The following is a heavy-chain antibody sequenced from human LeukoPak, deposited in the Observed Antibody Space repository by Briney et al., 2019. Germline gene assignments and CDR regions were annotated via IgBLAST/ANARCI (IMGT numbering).Heavy chain of an antibody. Sequence: PSETLSLTCAVSGYSISSGYYWGWIRQPPGKGLEWIGSIYHSGSTYYNPSLKSRVTISVDTSKNQFSLKLSSVTTADTAVYYCARLGGYCSSTSCYTEFDPWGQGTLVTVSS. CDR1: GYSISSGYY. V-gene: IGHV4-38-2*01. J-gene: IGHJ5*02. CDR3: ARLGGYCSSTSCYTEFDP. D-gene: IGHD2-2*02. CDR2: IYHSGST.